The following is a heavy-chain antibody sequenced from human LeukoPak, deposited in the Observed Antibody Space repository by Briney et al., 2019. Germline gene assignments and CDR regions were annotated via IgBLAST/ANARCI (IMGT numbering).Heavy chain of an antibody. CDR3: ATVKRDCSGGSCYSYDY. J-gene: IGHJ4*02. V-gene: IGHV3-33*01. CDR2: IWYDGSNK. D-gene: IGHD2-15*01. Sequence: GGSLRLSCAASGFTFSSYGMHWVRQAPGKGLEWVTIIWYDGSNKYYADSVRGRFTISRDNSKNTVFLQMNSLRAEDTAVYYCATVKRDCSGGSCYSYDYWGQGTLVTVSS. CDR1: GFTFSSYG.